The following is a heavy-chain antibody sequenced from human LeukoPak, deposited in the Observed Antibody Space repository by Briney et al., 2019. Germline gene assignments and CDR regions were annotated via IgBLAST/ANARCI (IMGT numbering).Heavy chain of an antibody. CDR1: GYTFTSYG. Sequence: ASVTVSCKASGYTFTSYGISWVRQAPGQGLEWMGWISAYNGNTNYAQKLQGRVTMTTDTSTSTAYMELRSLRSDDTAVCYCARDPANDYSNYGWFDPWGQGTLVTVSS. J-gene: IGHJ5*02. CDR2: ISAYNGNT. D-gene: IGHD4-11*01. V-gene: IGHV1-18*01. CDR3: ARDPANDYSNYGWFDP.